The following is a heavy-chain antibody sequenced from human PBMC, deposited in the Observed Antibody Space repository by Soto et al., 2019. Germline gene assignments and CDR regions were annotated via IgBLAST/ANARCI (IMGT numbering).Heavy chain of an antibody. J-gene: IGHJ3*02. Sequence: ASVKVSCKASGYTFTSYGISWVRQAPGQGLEWMGWISAYNGNTNYAQRLQGRVTMTTDTSTSTAYMALRSLRSDDTAVYYCAISWGGQWLSDAFDIWGQGTMVTVSS. V-gene: IGHV1-18*01. CDR1: GYTFTSYG. CDR2: ISAYNGNT. CDR3: AISWGGQWLSDAFDI. D-gene: IGHD6-19*01.